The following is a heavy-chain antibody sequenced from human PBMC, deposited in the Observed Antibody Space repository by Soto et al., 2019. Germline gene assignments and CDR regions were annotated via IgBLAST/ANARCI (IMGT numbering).Heavy chain of an antibody. CDR3: AREQRKYNSSADFFDY. CDR1: GTSISSYY. Sequence: SETLSLTCTVSGTSISSYYWSWIRHLPGKGLEWIGYVYSTGSAEHNPSLKSRVTMSVDASQNQFSLRLTSVTAADAAVYYCAREQRKYNSSADFFDYWGRGTLVTVSS. J-gene: IGHJ4*02. D-gene: IGHD6-6*01. V-gene: IGHV4-59*12. CDR2: VYSTGSA.